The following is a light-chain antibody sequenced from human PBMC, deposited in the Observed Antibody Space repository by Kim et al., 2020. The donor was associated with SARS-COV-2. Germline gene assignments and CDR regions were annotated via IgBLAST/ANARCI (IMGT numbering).Light chain of an antibody. V-gene: IGKV3-15*01. CDR3: QQYNSWPLA. J-gene: IGKJ1*01. Sequence: EIVMTQSPATLSVSPGERATLSCRASQSVNSNLAWYQQKPGQAPRLLIYGAFTRATGIPARFSGSGSGTEFTLTISSLQSEDFAVYYCQQYNSWPLAFGQGTKVEIK. CDR2: GAF. CDR1: QSVNSN.